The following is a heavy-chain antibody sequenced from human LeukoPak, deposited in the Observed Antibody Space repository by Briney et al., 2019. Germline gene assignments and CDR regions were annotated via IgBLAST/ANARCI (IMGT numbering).Heavy chain of an antibody. CDR2: IYYSGST. CDR3: ARGTSSGWYWFDP. D-gene: IGHD6-19*01. CDR1: GGSISSYY. Sequence: SETLSLTCTVSGGSISSYYWSWIRQPPGKGLEWVGYIYYSGSTNYNPSLKSRVTISVDTSKNQFSLKLSSVTAADTAVYYCARGTSSGWYWFDPWGQGTLVTVSS. J-gene: IGHJ5*02. V-gene: IGHV4-59*01.